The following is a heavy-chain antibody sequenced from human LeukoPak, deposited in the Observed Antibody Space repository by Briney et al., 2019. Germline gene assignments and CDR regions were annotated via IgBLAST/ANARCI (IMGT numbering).Heavy chain of an antibody. D-gene: IGHD3-10*01. CDR2: ISGSGGST. CDR3: AKDLWFGESDYFDY. J-gene: IGHJ4*02. CDR1: GFTFSSYG. Sequence: GGSLRLSCAASGFTFSSYGMSWVRQAPRKGLEWVSSISGSGGSTYYADSVKGRFTISRDNSKNTLYLQMNSLRAEDTAVYYCAKDLWFGESDYFDYWGQGTLVTVSS. V-gene: IGHV3-23*01.